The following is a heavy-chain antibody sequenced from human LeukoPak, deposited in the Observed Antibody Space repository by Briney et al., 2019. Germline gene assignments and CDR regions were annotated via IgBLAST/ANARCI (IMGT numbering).Heavy chain of an antibody. CDR3: ARDRGRFVEVVAATPSPYYYYGMDV. J-gene: IGHJ6*02. CDR1: GYTFSSYG. D-gene: IGHD2-15*01. CDR2: ISGYNGNT. Sequence: ASVKVSCKVPGYTFSSYGINWVRQAPGQGLEWMGWISGYNGNTNYAQKLQGRVTMTTDTSTNTAYMELRSLRSDDTAVYYCARDRGRFVEVVAATPSPYYYYGMDVWGQGTTVTVSS. V-gene: IGHV1-18*01.